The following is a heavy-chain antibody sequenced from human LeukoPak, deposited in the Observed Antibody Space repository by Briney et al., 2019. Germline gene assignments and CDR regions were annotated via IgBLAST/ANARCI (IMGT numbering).Heavy chain of an antibody. CDR2: ISSSSSTI. D-gene: IGHD2-15*01. J-gene: IGHJ3*01. V-gene: IGHV3-48*03. CDR3: ARHWGEVMAAATPPRDVFDV. Sequence: GGSLRLSCAGTGFTFSNYDMSWVRQAPGKGLDWVSYISSSSSTIYYADSVRGRFTISRDNAKNSLYLQMNSLRADDTVIYCCARHWGEVMAAATPPRDVFDVWGQGTMVTVSS. CDR1: GFTFSNYD.